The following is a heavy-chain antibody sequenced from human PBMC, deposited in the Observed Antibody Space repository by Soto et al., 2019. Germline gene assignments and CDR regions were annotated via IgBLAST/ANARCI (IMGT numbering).Heavy chain of an antibody. J-gene: IGHJ5*02. CDR1: GFTFDDYA. CDR3: AKDIAVTTRVLWFDP. CDR2: ISWNSGSI. Sequence: GGSLRLSCATSGFTFDDYAMHWVRQTPGKGLEWVSDISWNSGSIGYADSVKGRFTISRDNAKNSLYLQMNSLRTEDTALYYCAKDIAVTTRVLWFDPWGQGTLVTVSS. V-gene: IGHV3-9*01. D-gene: IGHD4-17*01.